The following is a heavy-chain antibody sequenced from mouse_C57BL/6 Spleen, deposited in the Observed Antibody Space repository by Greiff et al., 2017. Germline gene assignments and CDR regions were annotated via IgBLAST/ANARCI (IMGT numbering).Heavy chain of an antibody. D-gene: IGHD1-1*01. J-gene: IGHJ2*01. CDR2: IYPGDGDT. Sequence: QVQLQQSGPELVKPGASVKLSCKASGYAFSSSWMKWVKQRPGQGLEWIGRIYPGDGDTNYNGKFKGKATLTADTSSNTAYMQLSSLTSEDSAIYYVARRNYCGSYCDFDFWGTGTTLTVSS. CDR1: GYAFSSSW. V-gene: IGHV1-82*01. CDR3: ARRNYCGSYCDFDF.